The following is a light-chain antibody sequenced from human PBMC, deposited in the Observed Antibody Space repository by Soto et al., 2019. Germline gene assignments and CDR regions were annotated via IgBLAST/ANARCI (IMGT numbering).Light chain of an antibody. CDR2: GDS. V-gene: IGLV1-40*01. CDR1: SSNIGAGFD. CDR3: QSFDSSLRGVA. J-gene: IGLJ2*01. Sequence: QSVLTQPPPVSGAPGQRVTISCTGSSSNIGAGFDVHWYQQLPGTAPKLLIYGDSNRPSGVPDRFSGSKSGTSASLAITGLQAEDEADYYCQSFDSSLRGVAFGGGTKLTVL.